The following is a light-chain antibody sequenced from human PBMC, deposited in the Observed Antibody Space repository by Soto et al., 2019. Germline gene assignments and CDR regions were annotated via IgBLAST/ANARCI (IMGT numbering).Light chain of an antibody. CDR2: EVS. CDR3: MQGSYWPRT. Sequence: VMTQSPLSLPVTLGQPASISCRSSQSLLYTDGNTYLSWFQQRPGKSPRRLIYEVSNRDSGVPDRFSGSGSGVDFTMKISRVEAEEVGVYYCMQGSYWPRTFGQGTKVEIK. CDR1: QSLLYTDGNTY. J-gene: IGKJ1*01. V-gene: IGKV2-30*01.